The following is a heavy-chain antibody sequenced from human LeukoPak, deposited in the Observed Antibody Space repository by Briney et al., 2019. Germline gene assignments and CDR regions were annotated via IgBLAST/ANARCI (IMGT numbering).Heavy chain of an antibody. D-gene: IGHD2-2*01. V-gene: IGHV4-61*01. CDR3: AAGGDQLPHDAFDI. CDR1: GGSVSSGSYY. Sequence: SETLSLTCIVSGGSVSSGSYYWSWIRQPPGKGLEWIGYIYYSGSTNYNPSLKSRVTISVDTSRNQFSLKLSSVTAADTAVYYCAAGGDQLPHDAFDIWGQGTMVTVSS. CDR2: IYYSGST. J-gene: IGHJ3*02.